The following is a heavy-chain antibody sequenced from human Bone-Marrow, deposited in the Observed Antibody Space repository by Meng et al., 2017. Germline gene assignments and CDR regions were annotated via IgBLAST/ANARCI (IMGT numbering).Heavy chain of an antibody. CDR2: INHSGST. Sequence: VQLHPWGTGLLKPSETLSLTCTVYGGSLSGYYWSWIRQPPGKGLEWIGEINHSGSTNYNPSLKSRVTMSIDTSKNQFSLKLTSVTAADTAVYYCAATGSKPIDYWGQGTLVTVSS. CDR1: GGSLSGYY. CDR3: AATGSKPIDY. D-gene: IGHD3-9*01. J-gene: IGHJ4*02. V-gene: IGHV4-34*01.